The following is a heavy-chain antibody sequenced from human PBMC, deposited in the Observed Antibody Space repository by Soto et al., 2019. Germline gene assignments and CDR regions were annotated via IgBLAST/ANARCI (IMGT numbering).Heavy chain of an antibody. Sequence: PGESLKISCKGSGYSFTSYWITWVRQMPGKGLEWMGWIDPSDSYTSYSPSFQGHVTISANKSVSTAYLQWSTLKASDTAMYYCARHSGPYSSSSPVGYWGQGTLVTVSS. CDR2: IDPSDSYT. J-gene: IGHJ4*02. CDR1: GYSFTSYW. D-gene: IGHD6-6*01. CDR3: ARHSGPYSSSSPVGY. V-gene: IGHV5-10-1*01.